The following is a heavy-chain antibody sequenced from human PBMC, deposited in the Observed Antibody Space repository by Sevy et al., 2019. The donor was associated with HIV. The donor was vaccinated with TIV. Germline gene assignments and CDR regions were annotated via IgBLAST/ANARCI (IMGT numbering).Heavy chain of an antibody. CDR1: GFTFDDYG. V-gene: IGHV3-20*01. J-gene: IGHJ4*02. CDR2: INWDGGST. D-gene: IGHD3-10*01. CDR3: ASFQGPTYYYGSGSFYY. Sequence: GGSLRLSCAASGFTFDDYGMSWVRQAPGKGLEWVSGINWDGGSTGYADSVKGRFTISRDNAKNSLYLQMNSLRAEDTALYHCASFQGPTYYYGSGSFYYWGQGTLVTVSS.